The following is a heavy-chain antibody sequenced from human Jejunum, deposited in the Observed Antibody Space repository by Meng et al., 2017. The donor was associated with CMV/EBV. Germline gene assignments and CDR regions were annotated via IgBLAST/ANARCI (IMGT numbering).Heavy chain of an antibody. CDR2: IRFDGSNK. D-gene: IGHD1-14*01. CDR1: GFTVYSYG. V-gene: IGHV3-30*02. Sequence: AASGFTVYSYGMHWVRQAPGKGLEWAAFIRFDGSNKYYADSVKGRFIISRDNSKNTLYLQMNSLRSEDTAVYYCAKRNDHSWFDPWGQGTLVTVSS. J-gene: IGHJ5*02. CDR3: AKRNDHSWFDP.